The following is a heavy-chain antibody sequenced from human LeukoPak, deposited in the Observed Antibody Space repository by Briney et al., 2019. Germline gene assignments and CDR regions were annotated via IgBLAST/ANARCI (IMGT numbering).Heavy chain of an antibody. Sequence: ASVKVSCKASGYTFTGYYMHWVRQAPGQGLEWMGWINPNSGGTNYAQKFQGRVTMTRDTSISTAYMELSRLRSDDTAVYYRAREPGSGWYSWFDPWGQGTLVTVSS. J-gene: IGHJ5*02. D-gene: IGHD6-19*01. CDR2: INPNSGGT. V-gene: IGHV1-2*02. CDR3: AREPGSGWYSWFDP. CDR1: GYTFTGYY.